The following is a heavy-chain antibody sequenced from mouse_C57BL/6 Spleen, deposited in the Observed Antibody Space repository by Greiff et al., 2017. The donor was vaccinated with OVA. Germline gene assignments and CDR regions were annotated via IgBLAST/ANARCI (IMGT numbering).Heavy chain of an antibody. CDR1: GFTFTDYY. Sequence: DVHLVESGGGLVQPGGSLSLSCAASGFTFTDYYMSWVRQPPGKALEWLGFIRNKANGYTTEYSASVKGRFTISRDNSQSILYLQMNALRAEDSATYYCARSSYDYDPFDYWGQGTTPTVSS. CDR2: IRNKANGYTT. CDR3: ARSSYDYDPFDY. V-gene: IGHV7-3*01. D-gene: IGHD2-4*01. J-gene: IGHJ2*01.